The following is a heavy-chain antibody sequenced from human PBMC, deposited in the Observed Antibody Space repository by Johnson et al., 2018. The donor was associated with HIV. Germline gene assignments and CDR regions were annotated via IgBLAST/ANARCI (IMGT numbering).Heavy chain of an antibody. Sequence: QVHLVESGGGVVQPGRSLRLSCAASGFTFSSYGMHWVRQAPGKGLEWVAVIWYDGGNKYYADSVKGRFTISRDNSKNTVYLQMHSLRAEDPAVYYCAKGGKYSSRRDDGFDVWGQGTMVTVSS. J-gene: IGHJ3*01. V-gene: IGHV3-33*06. CDR3: AKGGKYSSRRDDGFDV. CDR1: GFTFSSYG. D-gene: IGHD6-6*01. CDR2: IWYDGGNK.